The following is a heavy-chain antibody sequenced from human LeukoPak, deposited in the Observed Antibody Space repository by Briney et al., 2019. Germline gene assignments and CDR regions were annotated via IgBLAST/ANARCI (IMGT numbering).Heavy chain of an antibody. V-gene: IGHV3-53*01. CDR2: LYSDGNT. CDR3: ARGVEPLAANTLAY. D-gene: IGHD1-14*01. J-gene: IGHJ4*02. Sequence: GGSLRLSCAASGFTVITNDMTWVRQAPGKGLEWVTVLYSDGNTKYADSEQGRFTISRDNSKSTLYLEMNSLSPDDTAVYYCARGVEPLAANTLAYWGQGTLVTVSS. CDR1: GFTVITND.